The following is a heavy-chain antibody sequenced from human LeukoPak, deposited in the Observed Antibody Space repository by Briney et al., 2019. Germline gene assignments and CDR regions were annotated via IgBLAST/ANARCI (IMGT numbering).Heavy chain of an antibody. J-gene: IGHJ6*03. CDR2: IYTSGST. CDR3: ARESYLLTDYDNIYYYYYYMDV. CDR1: GGSISSYY. V-gene: IGHV4-4*07. D-gene: IGHD3-9*01. Sequence: PSETLSLTCTVSGGSISSYYWSWIRQPAGKGLEWIGRIYTSGSTNYNPSLKSRVTMSVDTSKDQFSLKLSSVTAADTAVYYCARESYLLTDYDNIYYYYYYMDVWGKGTTVTVSS.